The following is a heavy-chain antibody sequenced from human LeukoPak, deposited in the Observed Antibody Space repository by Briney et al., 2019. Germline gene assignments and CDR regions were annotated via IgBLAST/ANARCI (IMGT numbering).Heavy chain of an antibody. CDR1: GYTFAGYY. CDR2: INPNSGGT. Sequence: ASVKVSCKASGYTFAGYYMHWVRQAPGPGLEWMGWINPNSGGTNYAQNVQGRVTMTRDTSISTAYMELSRLRSDDTAVYYCARGASGVYTVTTSWFDPWGQGTLVTVSS. CDR3: ARGASGVYTVTTSWFDP. J-gene: IGHJ5*02. V-gene: IGHV1-2*02. D-gene: IGHD4-17*01.